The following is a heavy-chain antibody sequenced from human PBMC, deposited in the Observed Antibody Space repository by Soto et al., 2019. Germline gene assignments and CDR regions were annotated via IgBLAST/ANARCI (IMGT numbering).Heavy chain of an antibody. CDR2: MSGSGDAI. CDR3: VRGNFYYGMDV. J-gene: IGHJ6*02. CDR1: GFTFSDYY. Sequence: PVGSLRLSCTTSGFTFSDYYMTWVRQAPGKGLEWISYMSGSGDAIYYADSVKGRFTISRDNAKNSLHLEMNSLRVEDTAMYYCVRGNFYYGMDVWGQGTTVTVS. V-gene: IGHV3-11*01.